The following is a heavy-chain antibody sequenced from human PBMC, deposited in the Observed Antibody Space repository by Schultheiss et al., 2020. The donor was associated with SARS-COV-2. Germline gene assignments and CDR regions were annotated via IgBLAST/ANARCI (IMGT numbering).Heavy chain of an antibody. CDR2: IYYSGST. V-gene: IGHV4-31*03. CDR3: ARDASRYDFWSGYMAAYAFDI. CDR1: GGSISSGGYY. Sequence: SETLSLTCTVSGGSISSGGYYWSWIRQHPGKGLEWIGYIYYSGSTYYNPSLKSRVTISVDTSKNQFSLKLSSVTAADTAVYYCARDASRYDFWSGYMAAYAFDIWGQGTMVTVSS. J-gene: IGHJ3*02. D-gene: IGHD3-3*01.